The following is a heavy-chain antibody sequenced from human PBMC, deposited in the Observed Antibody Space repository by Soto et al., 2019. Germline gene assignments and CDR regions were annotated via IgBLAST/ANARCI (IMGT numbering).Heavy chain of an antibody. D-gene: IGHD6-13*01. CDR2: ISYDGSNK. Sequence: VQLVESGGGVVQPGRSLRLSCAASGFTFSSYAMHWVRQAPGKGLEWVAVISYDGSNKYYADSVKGRFTISRDNSKNTLYLQMNSLRAEDTAVYYCAREYSSSWYGSGAIDYWGQGTLVTVSS. CDR3: AREYSSSWYGSGAIDY. J-gene: IGHJ4*02. V-gene: IGHV3-30-3*01. CDR1: GFTFSSYA.